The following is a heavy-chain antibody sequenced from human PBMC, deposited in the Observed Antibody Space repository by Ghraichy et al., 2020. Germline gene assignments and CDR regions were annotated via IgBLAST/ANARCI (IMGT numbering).Heavy chain of an antibody. CDR1: GDSVSSNNVA. V-gene: IGHV6-1*01. CDR3: LRDYYDSTGYYYPNDY. J-gene: IGHJ4*02. D-gene: IGHD3-22*01. CDR2: TFYRSKWYN. Sequence: SQTLSLTCAISGDSVSSNNVAWNWIRQSPSRGLEWLGRTFYRSKWYNDYALSVKSRITINSDTSKNQLSLHLISVTPEDTAVYYCLRDYYDSTGYYYPNDYWGQGTLVTVSS.